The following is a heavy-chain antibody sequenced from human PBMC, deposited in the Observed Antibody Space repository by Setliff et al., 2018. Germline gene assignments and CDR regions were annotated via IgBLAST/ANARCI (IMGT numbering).Heavy chain of an antibody. CDR2: ISGYSGNT. CDR3: SRLVRYCTTTSCQGASGAEF. V-gene: IGHV1-18*01. D-gene: IGHD2-2*01. CDR1: GYTFSNYG. J-gene: IGHJ4*02. Sequence: GASVKVSCKASGYTFSNYGITWVRQAPGQGLEWMGWISGYSGNTKYAQKFQGRVTMTTDTSTSTAYLERRSLTSDDTAVYYCSRLVRYCTTTSCQGASGAEFWGQGTLVTVSS.